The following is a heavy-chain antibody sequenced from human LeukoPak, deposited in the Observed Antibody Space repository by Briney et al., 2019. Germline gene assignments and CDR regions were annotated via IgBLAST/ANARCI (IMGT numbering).Heavy chain of an antibody. CDR2: IYYSGST. CDR3: ARVDLVMGGWFDP. J-gene: IGHJ5*02. D-gene: IGHD3-9*01. V-gene: IGHV4-59*01. Sequence: SETLSLTCTVSGGSISSYYWSWIRQPPGKGLEWIGYIYYSGSTNYNPSRKSRVTISVDTSKNQFSLKLSSVTAADTAVYYCARVDLVMGGWFDPWGQGTLVTVSS. CDR1: GGSISSYY.